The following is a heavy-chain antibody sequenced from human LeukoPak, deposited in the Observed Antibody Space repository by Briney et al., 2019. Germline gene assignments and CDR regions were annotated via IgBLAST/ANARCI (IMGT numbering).Heavy chain of an antibody. CDR1: GYSFTSYW. J-gene: IGHJ6*04. V-gene: IGHV5-51*01. CDR2: IYAGESDA. CDR3: ARGVNSWFGGVRYYYYGMDV. D-gene: IGHD3-16*01. Sequence: GESLKISCKGSGYSFTSYWIGWVRQMPGKGRGWMGIIYAGESDAQYTPSFQGQVTTSADKAISTAYLQWSSLKASDSAMYYCARGVNSWFGGVRYYYYGMDVWSKGTTVTVSP.